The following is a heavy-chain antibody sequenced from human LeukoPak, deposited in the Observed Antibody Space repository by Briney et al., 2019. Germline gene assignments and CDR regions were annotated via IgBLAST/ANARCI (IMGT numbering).Heavy chain of an antibody. V-gene: IGHV4-39*01. CDR1: GGSISSSSFY. CDR3: ARHRSDERDYDFWSGYHRYYYYYYMDV. J-gene: IGHJ6*03. CDR2: IYYSGSN. D-gene: IGHD3-3*01. Sequence: SETLSLTCTVSGGSISSSSFYWGWIRQPPGKRLEWIGSIYYSGSNYYNPSLKSRLTISVQTSKHHFSLKLSSVTAADSAVYYCARHRSDERDYDFWSGYHRYYYYYYMDVWGKGTTVTV.